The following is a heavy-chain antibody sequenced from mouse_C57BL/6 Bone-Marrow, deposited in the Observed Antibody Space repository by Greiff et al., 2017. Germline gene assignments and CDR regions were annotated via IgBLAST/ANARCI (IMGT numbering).Heavy chain of an antibody. CDR1: GYTFTSYW. Sequence: QVQLQQPGAELVRPGTSVKLSCKASGYTFTSYWMHWVKQRPGQGLEWIGVIDPSDSYTNYNQKFKGKATLTVDTSSSTAYMQLGSLTSEDSAVYYCARNLYYDYDQAWFAYWGQGTLVTVSA. CDR2: IDPSDSYT. D-gene: IGHD2-4*01. CDR3: ARNLYYDYDQAWFAY. V-gene: IGHV1-59*01. J-gene: IGHJ3*01.